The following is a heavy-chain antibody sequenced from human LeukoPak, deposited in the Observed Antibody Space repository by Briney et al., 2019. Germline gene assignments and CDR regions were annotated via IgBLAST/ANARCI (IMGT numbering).Heavy chain of an antibody. CDR1: GFNIVIYS. CDR2: IYPGDSDT. D-gene: IGHD1-14*01. J-gene: IGHJ1*01. Sequence: GESLKISCMDSGFNIVIYSIGWVRQMPGKGLEWMGIIYPGDSDTRYSPSFQGRVTMSVDKSNSTAYLQWSTLRASDTAMYYCARRVVYNFRYFEDWGQGTLVTVSS. V-gene: IGHV5-51*01. CDR3: ARRVVYNFRYFED.